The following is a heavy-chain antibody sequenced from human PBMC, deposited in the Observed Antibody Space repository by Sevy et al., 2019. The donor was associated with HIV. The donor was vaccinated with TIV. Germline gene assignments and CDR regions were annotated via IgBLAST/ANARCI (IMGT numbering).Heavy chain of an antibody. J-gene: IGHJ4*02. Sequence: GGSLRLSCAASGFTVSSNYMSWVRQAPGKGLEWVSVIYSGGSTYYADSVKGRFTISRDNAKNTLYLQMNSRRADDTAVYYCARAVNYDILTGYYTSYYFDYWGQGTLVTVSS. CDR3: ARAVNYDILTGYYTSYYFDY. V-gene: IGHV3-53*01. D-gene: IGHD3-9*01. CDR1: GFTVSSNY. CDR2: IYSGGST.